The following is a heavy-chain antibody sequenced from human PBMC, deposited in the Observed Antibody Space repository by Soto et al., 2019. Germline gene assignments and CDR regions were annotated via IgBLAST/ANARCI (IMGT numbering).Heavy chain of an antibody. CDR3: ATLPPRIVVVVLPIPS. CDR1: GGSISSTNW. V-gene: IGHV4-4*02. CDR2: VYHTGST. J-gene: IGHJ4*02. D-gene: IGHD2-15*01. Sequence: QVQLKQSGPRLARPSGTLSLTCVVSGGSISSTNWWTWVRQTPGKGLEWIGEVYHTGSTKYNPSLKNRVTISVDKSNNQFSLNLKSVTAADTAVYYCATLPPRIVVVVLPIPSWGQGTLATVSS.